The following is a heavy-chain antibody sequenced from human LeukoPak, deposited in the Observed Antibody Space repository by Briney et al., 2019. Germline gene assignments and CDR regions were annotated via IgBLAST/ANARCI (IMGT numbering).Heavy chain of an antibody. V-gene: IGHV4-4*07. D-gene: IGHD1-1*01. CDR1: GGSMSSDY. CDR3: ARNVAGSFDY. Sequence: SETLSLTCTVSGGSMSSDYWTWIRQPAGKGLEWIGRIYTSGTTNCNPSLKGRVTMSVDTSKNQFSLGVSSVTAADTAVYYCARNVAGSFDYWGQGTLVTVSS. J-gene: IGHJ4*02. CDR2: IYTSGTT.